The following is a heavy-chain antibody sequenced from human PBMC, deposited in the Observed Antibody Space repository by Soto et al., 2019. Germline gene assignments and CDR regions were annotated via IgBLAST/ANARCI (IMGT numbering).Heavy chain of an antibody. V-gene: IGHV3-23*01. J-gene: IGHJ6*03. CDR3: ARRGSGWYYYYYYYMDV. D-gene: IGHD6-19*01. CDR2: ISGSGGST. Sequence: GGSLRLSCAASGFTFSSYAMSWVRQAPGKGLEWVSAISGSGGSTYYADSVKGRFTISRDNSKITLYLQMNSLRAEDTAVYYCARRGSGWYYYYYYYMDVWGKGTTVTVSS. CDR1: GFTFSSYA.